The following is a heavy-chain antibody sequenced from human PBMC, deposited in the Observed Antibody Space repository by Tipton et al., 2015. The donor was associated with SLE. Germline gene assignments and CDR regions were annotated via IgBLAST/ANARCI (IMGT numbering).Heavy chain of an antibody. CDR1: GFTFRTYA. Sequence: SLRLSCAASGFTFRTYAMAWVRQSPGKGLEWVSLISGGGGSTHYADSVRGRFTISRDNSKNTLSLQLNTLRADDTAIYYCAKDRYCGGGTCFASYFALWGQGTPVTVSS. CDR3: AKDRYCGGGTCFASYFAL. CDR2: ISGGGGST. V-gene: IGHV3-23*01. D-gene: IGHD2-21*01. J-gene: IGHJ4*02.